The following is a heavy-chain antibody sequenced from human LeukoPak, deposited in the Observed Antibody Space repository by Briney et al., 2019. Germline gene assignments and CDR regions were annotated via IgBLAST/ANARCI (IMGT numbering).Heavy chain of an antibody. Sequence: ASVKVSCKASGYTFTSYYMHWERQAPGQGLEWMGIINPSGGSTSYAQKFQGRVTITADESTSTAYMELSSLRSEDTAVYYCATSYPHLSGYYYPQLYYYYYGMDVWGQGTTVTVSS. CDR3: ATSYPHLSGYYYPQLYYYYYGMDV. J-gene: IGHJ6*02. V-gene: IGHV1-46*01. CDR2: INPSGGST. CDR1: GYTFTSYY. D-gene: IGHD3-22*01.